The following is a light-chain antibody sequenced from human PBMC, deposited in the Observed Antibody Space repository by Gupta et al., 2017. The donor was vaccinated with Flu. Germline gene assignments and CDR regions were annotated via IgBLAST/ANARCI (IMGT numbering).Light chain of an antibody. CDR3: SSYRKTNSVVV. J-gene: IGLJ2*01. V-gene: IGLV2-14*01. Sequence: QSALTQPASVSGSPGQSIAISCTGTSSDVGGYDYVSWYQQHPGKAPELMIFEVSRRPSGISDCFSGSKSGNTASLTISGLLAEDEAYYYCSSYRKTNSVVVFGGGTKVTVL. CDR2: EVS. CDR1: SSDVGGYDY.